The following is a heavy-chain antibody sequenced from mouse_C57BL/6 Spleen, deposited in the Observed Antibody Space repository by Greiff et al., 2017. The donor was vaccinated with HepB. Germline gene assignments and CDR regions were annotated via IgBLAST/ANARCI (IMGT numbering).Heavy chain of an antibody. CDR2: IDPNSGGT. D-gene: IGHD1-1*01. CDR1: GYTFTSYW. Sequence: VQLQQPGAELVKPGASVKLSCKASGYTFTSYWMHWVKQRPGRGLEWIGRIDPNSGGTKYNEKFKSKATLTVDKPSSTAYMQLSSLTSEDSAVYDCARSYYYGSSYYAMDYWGQGTSVTVSS. V-gene: IGHV1-72*01. CDR3: ARSYYYGSSYYAMDY. J-gene: IGHJ4*01.